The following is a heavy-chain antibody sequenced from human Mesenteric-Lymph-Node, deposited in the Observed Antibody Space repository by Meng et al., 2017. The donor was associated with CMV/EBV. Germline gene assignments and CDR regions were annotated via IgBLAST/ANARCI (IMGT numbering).Heavy chain of an antibody. CDR3: ATLDSWGVGYCSSTSCPYYFDY. J-gene: IGHJ4*02. CDR2: IKQDGSEK. V-gene: IGHV3-7*01. Sequence: GESLKISCAASGFTFSSYWMSWVRQAPGKGLEWVANIKQDGSEKYYVDSVKGRFTISRDNAKNSLYLQMNSLRAEDTAVYYCATLDSWGVGYCSSTSCPYYFDYWGQGTLVTVSS. D-gene: IGHD2-2*01. CDR1: GFTFSSYW.